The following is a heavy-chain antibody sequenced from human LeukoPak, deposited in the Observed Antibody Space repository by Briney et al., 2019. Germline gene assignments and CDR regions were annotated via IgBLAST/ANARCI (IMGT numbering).Heavy chain of an antibody. CDR3: ARDSAKIHVWGSYRSSWAFDI. CDR1: GYTFTSYT. Sequence: GASVKVSCKASGYTFTSYTMHWVRQAPGQRLEWMGWINAGNGNTKYSQEFQGRVTITRDTSASTAYMELSSLRSEDMAVYYCARDSAKIHVWGSYRSSWAFDIWGQGTMVTVSS. V-gene: IGHV1-3*03. D-gene: IGHD3-16*02. CDR2: INAGNGNT. J-gene: IGHJ3*02.